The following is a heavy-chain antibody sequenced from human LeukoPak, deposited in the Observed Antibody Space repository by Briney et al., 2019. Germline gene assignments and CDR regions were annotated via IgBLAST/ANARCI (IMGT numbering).Heavy chain of an antibody. D-gene: IGHD2-15*01. CDR1: DFIFTKYW. V-gene: IGHV3-7*03. Sequence: GGSLRLSCLGSDFIFTKYWMTWVRQAPGKGLECVANIREDGNKDNYIDSVKGRFTISRDNSKNTLYLQMKSLRAEDTAVYYCAKTAPTSDIVVVVAANYYYMDVWGKGTTVTVSS. CDR2: IREDGNKD. CDR3: AKTAPTSDIVVVVAANYYYMDV. J-gene: IGHJ6*03.